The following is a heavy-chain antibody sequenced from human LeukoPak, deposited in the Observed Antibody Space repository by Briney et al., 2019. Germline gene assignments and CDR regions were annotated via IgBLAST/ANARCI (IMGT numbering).Heavy chain of an antibody. J-gene: IGHJ3*02. CDR1: GGSISSYY. V-gene: IGHV4-59*08. CDR3: WRHFDWLSIDAFDI. CDR2: IYYSGST. Sequence: SETLSLTCTVSGGSISSYYWSWIRQPPGKGREGIVYIYYSGSTNYNPSLESRVTISVDTSKNQFFLKLSPVTDEDTAVYYCWRHFDWLSIDAFDIWGQGTIVTVSS. D-gene: IGHD3-9*01.